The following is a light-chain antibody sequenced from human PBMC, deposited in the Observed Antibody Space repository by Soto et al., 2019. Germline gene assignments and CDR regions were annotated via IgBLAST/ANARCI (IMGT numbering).Light chain of an antibody. CDR3: QQTFSPPYT. CDR1: QSISNS. V-gene: IGKV1-39*01. CDR2: VAS. Sequence: GDTVTITCRASQSISNSLSWYQQKPGKAAKFLIYVASTLQGGVPSRFSGSGSGTDFTLTISSLQPEDVATYYCQQTFSPPYTFGQGTKLEIK. J-gene: IGKJ2*01.